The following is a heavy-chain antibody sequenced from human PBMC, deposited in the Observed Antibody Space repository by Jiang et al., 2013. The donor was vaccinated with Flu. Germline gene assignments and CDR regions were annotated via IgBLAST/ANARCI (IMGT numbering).Heavy chain of an antibody. CDR1: GFTFTTYN. D-gene: IGHD3-10*01. J-gene: IGHJ6*02. CDR3: ARVYKDRYGSGTYMYGMDV. V-gene: IGHV1-46*01. CDR2: INPSGGST. Sequence: SGAEVKTPGASLRVSCKASGFTFTTYNMHWVRQAPGQGLEWMGRINPSGGSTTYAQKFQGRVTMTRDTSTSTVYMELSGLRSEDTAVYYCARVYKDRYGSGTYMYGMDVWGHGTTVTVSS.